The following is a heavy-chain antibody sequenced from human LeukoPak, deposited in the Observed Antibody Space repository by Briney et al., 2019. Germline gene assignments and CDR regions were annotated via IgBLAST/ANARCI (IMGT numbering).Heavy chain of an antibody. J-gene: IGHJ3*02. CDR1: GFTFSSYG. D-gene: IGHD1-26*01. CDR2: IWYDGSNK. CDR3: ARDSGGYYDAFDI. V-gene: IGHV3-33*01. Sequence: QPGGSLRLSCAASGFTFSSYGMHWVRQAPGKGLEWVAVIWYDGSNKYYADSVKGRFTISRDNSKNTLYLQMNSLRAEDTAVYYCARDSGGYYDAFDIWGQGTMVTVSS.